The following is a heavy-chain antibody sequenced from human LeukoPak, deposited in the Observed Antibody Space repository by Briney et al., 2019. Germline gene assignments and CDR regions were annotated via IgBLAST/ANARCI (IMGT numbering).Heavy chain of an antibody. CDR2: INPSGGIT. V-gene: IGHV1-46*01. Sequence: ASVKVSCKASGYTFSGYYIHWVRQAPGHGLEWMGRINPSGGITTYAQKFQGRVTMTRDTSTSTVYMELSSLRSEDTAMYYCARDPAVSGKTYYFDYWGQGTLVTVSS. CDR1: GYTFSGYY. D-gene: IGHD6-19*01. J-gene: IGHJ4*02. CDR3: ARDPAVSGKTYYFDY.